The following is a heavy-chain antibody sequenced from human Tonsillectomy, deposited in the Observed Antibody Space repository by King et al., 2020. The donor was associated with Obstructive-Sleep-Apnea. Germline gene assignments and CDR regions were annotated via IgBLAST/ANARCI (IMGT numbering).Heavy chain of an antibody. Sequence: VQLQESGPGLVKPSETLSLTCTVSGGSISNYYWSWIRQPPGKGLEWIGYMYYSGNTNFNPSLKSRVTISADTSKIQFSLGLSSVTAADTAVYYCARHGGVEDNGGYGDYFDYWGQGTLVTVSS. CDR3: ARHGGVEDNGGYGDYFDY. D-gene: IGHD5-12*01. J-gene: IGHJ4*02. CDR2: MYYSGNT. V-gene: IGHV4-59*08. CDR1: GGSISNYY.